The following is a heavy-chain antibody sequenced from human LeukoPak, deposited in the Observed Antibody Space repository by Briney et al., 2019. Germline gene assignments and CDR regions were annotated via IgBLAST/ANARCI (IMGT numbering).Heavy chain of an antibody. CDR2: IRYDGSNK. CDR1: GFTFSSYG. J-gene: IGHJ6*03. Sequence: PGGSLRLSCAASGFTFSSYGMHWVRQAPGKGLEWVAFIRYDGSNKYYADSVKGRFTISRDNSKNTLYLQMNSLRAEDTAVYYCAKDRRIAAPYYYYYMDVWGKGTTVTISS. CDR3: AKDRRIAAPYYYYYMDV. V-gene: IGHV3-30*02. D-gene: IGHD6-13*01.